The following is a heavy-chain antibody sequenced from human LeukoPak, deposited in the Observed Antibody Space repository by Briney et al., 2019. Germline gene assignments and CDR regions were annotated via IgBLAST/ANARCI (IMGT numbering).Heavy chain of an antibody. Sequence: GGSLRLSCAASGFTFSSYAMTWVRQAPGKGLEWVSSIGDSGGNTFYADSVKGRFTISRDNSKNTLYLQMSSLRAEDTALYYCARGSDSSRPYYFDYWGPGTLVTVSS. CDR3: ARGSDSSRPYYFDY. CDR2: IGDSGGNT. D-gene: IGHD6-6*01. CDR1: GFTFSSYA. J-gene: IGHJ4*02. V-gene: IGHV3-23*01.